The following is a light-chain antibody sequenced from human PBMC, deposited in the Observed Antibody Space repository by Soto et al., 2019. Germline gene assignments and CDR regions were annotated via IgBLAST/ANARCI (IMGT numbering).Light chain of an antibody. CDR2: GAS. V-gene: IGKV3-20*01. J-gene: IGKJ3*01. Sequence: EIVLTQSPGTLSLSPGERATLSCRASQFIISSYLPWFQQKPGKAPRLLIYGASSRATGIPDRFSGSGSGEYFTLTISRLEPDDFAEYYCQQCGSSPLTFDPGTKVDIK. CDR1: QFIISSY. CDR3: QQCGSSPLT.